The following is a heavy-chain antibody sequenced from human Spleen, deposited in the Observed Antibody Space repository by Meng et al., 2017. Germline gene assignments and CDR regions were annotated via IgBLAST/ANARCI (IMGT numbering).Heavy chain of an antibody. J-gene: IGHJ6*02. V-gene: IGHV4-34*01. CDR1: GGSFTSYY. D-gene: IGHD6-19*01. Sequence: SETLSLTCAVYGGSFTSYYWSWIRQSPGKGLEWIGEINHSGTTNYNPSIKSRVTMSVDTSKRQFSLNLRSVTAADTAVYYCAGEGRIPVAGTRHYFYYAIDVWGQGTTVTVSS. CDR2: INHSGTT. CDR3: AGEGRIPVAGTRHYFYYAIDV.